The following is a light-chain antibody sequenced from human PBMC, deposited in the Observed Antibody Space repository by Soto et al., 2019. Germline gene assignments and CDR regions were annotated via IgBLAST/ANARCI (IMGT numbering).Light chain of an antibody. J-gene: IGLJ1*01. Sequence: QSVLTQPASVSYSPGHSITISCTGTSSDVGGSNFVSLYQQHPGKPPKLIIYDVANRPSGVSNRFSGSKSGSTASLIISRLQTEDEADYYCVSYTSSNTYVFGTGTRSPS. CDR2: DVA. CDR1: SSDVGGSNF. V-gene: IGLV2-14*03. CDR3: VSYTSSNTYV.